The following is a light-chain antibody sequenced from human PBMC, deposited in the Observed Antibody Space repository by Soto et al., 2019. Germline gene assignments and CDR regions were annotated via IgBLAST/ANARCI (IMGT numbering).Light chain of an antibody. CDR2: AAS. J-gene: IGKJ1*01. V-gene: IGKV1-8*01. CDR1: QGISSY. CDR3: QQYYSYSEA. Sequence: AIRMTQSPSSLSASTGDRVTITCRASQGISSYLAWYQQKPGKAPKLLIYAASTLQSGVPSRFSGSGYGTDFTLTISCLQSEDFATYYCQQYYSYSEAFGQGTKVDI.